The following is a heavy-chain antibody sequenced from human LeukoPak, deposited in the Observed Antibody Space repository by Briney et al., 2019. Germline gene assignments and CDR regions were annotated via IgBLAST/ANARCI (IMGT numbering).Heavy chain of an antibody. V-gene: IGHV4-59*01. CDR2: IYYSGST. CDR3: AREWRWLQHDAFDI. D-gene: IGHD5-24*01. Sequence: SETLSLTCTLSGGSISSYYWSWIRQPPGKGLEWIGYIYYSGSTNYNPSLKSRVTISVDTSKNQFSLKLSSVTAADTAVYYCAREWRWLQHDAFDIWGQGTMVTVSS. CDR1: GGSISSYY. J-gene: IGHJ3*02.